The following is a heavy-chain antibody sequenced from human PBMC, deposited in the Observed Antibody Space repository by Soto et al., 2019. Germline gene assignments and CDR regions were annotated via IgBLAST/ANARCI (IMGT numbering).Heavy chain of an antibody. V-gene: IGHV3-53*01. CDR3: AREIVAGFEMQ. CDR2: IYSGGST. D-gene: IGHD5-12*01. CDR1: GFTVSSNY. Sequence: GGSLRLSCAASGFTVSSNYMSWVRQAPGKGLEWVSVIYSGGSTYYADSVKGRFTISRDNSKNTLYLQMNSLGAEDTAVYYCAREIVAGFEMQWGQGTLVTVSS. J-gene: IGHJ4*02.